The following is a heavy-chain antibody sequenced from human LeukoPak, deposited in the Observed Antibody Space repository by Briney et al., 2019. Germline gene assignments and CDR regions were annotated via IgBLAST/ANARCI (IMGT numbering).Heavy chain of an antibody. CDR2: IISGGST. CDR1: GLTFSIYA. V-gene: IGHV3-23*01. CDR3: GKRPLTVETTIAIFDY. D-gene: IGHD5-18*01. Sequence: GGSLRLSCAASGLTFSIYAMSWVRHAPEKGLEWVSTIISGGSTYYADSVKGRFTISRDNSKNTLYLQMNSLRAEDTAVYYCGKRPLTVETTIAIFDYWGQGTLVTVSS. J-gene: IGHJ4*02.